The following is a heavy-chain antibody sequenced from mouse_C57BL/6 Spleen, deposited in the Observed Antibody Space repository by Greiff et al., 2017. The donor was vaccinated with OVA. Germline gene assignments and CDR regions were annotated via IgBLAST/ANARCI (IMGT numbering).Heavy chain of an antibody. Sequence: VQLKQSGGGLVKPGGSLKLSCAASGFTFSDYGMHWVRQAPEKGLEWVAYISSGSSTIYYADTVKGRFTISRDNAKNTLFLQMTSLRSEDTAMDYCARPGTEGYYLDYWGQGTTLTVSS. D-gene: IGHD4-1*01. V-gene: IGHV5-17*01. J-gene: IGHJ2*01. CDR2: ISSGSSTI. CDR3: ARPGTEGYYLDY. CDR1: GFTFSDYG.